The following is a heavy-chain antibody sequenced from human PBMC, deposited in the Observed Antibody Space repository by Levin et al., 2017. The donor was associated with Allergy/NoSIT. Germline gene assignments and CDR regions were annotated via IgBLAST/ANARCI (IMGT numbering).Heavy chain of an antibody. Sequence: SQTLSLTCIVSGDSVRTSGYYWGWIRQPPGKGLEWIGSIYYRGSTYYNPSHMSRVTISVDTSRNQFTLKLSSVTASDTAVYYCARRTGGSCHDYWGQGTLVTVSS. V-gene: IGHV4-39*01. CDR1: GDSVRTSGYY. J-gene: IGHJ4*02. D-gene: IGHD2-15*01. CDR3: ARRTGGSCHDY. CDR2: IYYRGST.